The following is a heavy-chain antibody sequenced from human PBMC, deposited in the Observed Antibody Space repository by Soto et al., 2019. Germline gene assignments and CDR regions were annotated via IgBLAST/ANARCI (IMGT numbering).Heavy chain of an antibody. CDR2: IYYSGST. CDR1: GGSISSYY. D-gene: IGHD3-3*01. V-gene: IGHV4-59*01. CDR3: ARTNYDFWSGSVSL. Sequence: PSETLSLTCTVSGGSISSYYWSWIRQPPGKGLEWIGYIYYSGSTNYNPSLKSRVTISVDTSKNQFSLKLSSVTAADTAVYYCARTNYDFWSGSVSLWGQGTLVTVS. J-gene: IGHJ4*02.